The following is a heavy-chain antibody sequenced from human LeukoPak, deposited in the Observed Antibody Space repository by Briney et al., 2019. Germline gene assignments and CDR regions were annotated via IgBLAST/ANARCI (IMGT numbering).Heavy chain of an antibody. D-gene: IGHD6-19*01. J-gene: IGHJ4*02. CDR2: IIPIFGTA. CDR3: ARVWRVGWYYFDS. V-gene: IGHV1-69*06. Sequence: SVKVSCKASGGTFSSYAISWVRQAPGQGLEWMGGIIPIFGTANYAQKFQGRVTITADKSTSTAYMELSSLRSEDTAVYYCARVWRVGWYYFDSWGQGTLVTVSS. CDR1: GGTFSSYA.